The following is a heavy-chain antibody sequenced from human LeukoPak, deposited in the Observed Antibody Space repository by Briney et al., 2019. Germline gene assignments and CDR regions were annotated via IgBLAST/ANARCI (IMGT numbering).Heavy chain of an antibody. V-gene: IGHV3-21*01. J-gene: IGHJ3*02. Sequence: SGGFLRLSCAASGFSFSNCSMNWVRQAPGKGLEWVSSISSSSTYIYYADSLEGRFTISRDNVRNSLYLQMNSLRAEDTAVYYCAGDYEGNLAFDIWGQGTMVTVSS. CDR2: ISSSSTYI. CDR3: AGDYEGNLAFDI. D-gene: IGHD4-23*01. CDR1: GFSFSNCS.